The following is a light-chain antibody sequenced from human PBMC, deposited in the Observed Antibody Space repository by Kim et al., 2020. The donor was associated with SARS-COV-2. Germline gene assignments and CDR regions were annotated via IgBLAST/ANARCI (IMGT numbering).Light chain of an antibody. Sequence: VSPGEGAALSCMASQTVTSNLAWYQQKFGQPPRLLIYGTATRATGIPDRFSGSGFGTEFTLTISSLQSEDFALYYCQQYQDWPLTFGGGTKVDIK. CDR1: QTVTSN. CDR2: GTA. CDR3: QQYQDWPLT. V-gene: IGKV3-15*01. J-gene: IGKJ4*01.